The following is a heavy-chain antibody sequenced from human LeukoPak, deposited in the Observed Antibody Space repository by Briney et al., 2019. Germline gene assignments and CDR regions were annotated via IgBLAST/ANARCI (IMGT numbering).Heavy chain of an antibody. CDR1: GFTFSTYS. J-gene: IGHJ4*02. Sequence: PGGSLRLSCAASGFTFSTYSMNWVRQAPGKGLEWVSAISGSGGATYHADSVKGRFTISRDNSKNTLYLQMNSLRAEDTAVYYCAKAGSGGFVPRYYFDYWGQGTLVTVSS. CDR2: ISGSGGAT. CDR3: AKAGSGGFVPRYYFDY. V-gene: IGHV3-23*01. D-gene: IGHD3-10*01.